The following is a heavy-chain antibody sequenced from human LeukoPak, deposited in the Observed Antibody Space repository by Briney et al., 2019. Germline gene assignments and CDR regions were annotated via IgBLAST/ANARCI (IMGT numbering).Heavy chain of an antibody. CDR3: ARARKPRQAAPGSGLAY. CDR1: GFTFSSYA. V-gene: IGHV3-30-3*01. CDR2: ISYDGSNK. Sequence: GGSLRLSCAASGFTFSSYAMHWVRQAPGKGLEWVAVISYDGSNKYYADSVKGRFTISRDNSKNTLYLQMNSLRAEDTAVYYCARARKPRQAAPGSGLAYGGQGPLVTVSS. D-gene: IGHD6-13*01. J-gene: IGHJ4*02.